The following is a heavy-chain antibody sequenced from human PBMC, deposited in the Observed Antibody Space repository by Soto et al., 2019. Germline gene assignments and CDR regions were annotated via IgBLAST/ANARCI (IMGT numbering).Heavy chain of an antibody. V-gene: IGHV2-5*01. Sequence: SGPTLVNPTQTLTQTCTFSGFSLSTSGVGVGWIRQPPGNSLEWLALIYWNDDKRYSPSLKSRLTITKDTSKNQVVLTMTNMDPVDTAPYYWAPRAMVWGYFDWLSTRGWFDPWGQGTRVT. CDR3: APRAMVWGYFDWLSTRGWFDP. CDR1: GFSLSTSGVG. CDR2: IYWNDDK. J-gene: IGHJ5*02. D-gene: IGHD3-9*01.